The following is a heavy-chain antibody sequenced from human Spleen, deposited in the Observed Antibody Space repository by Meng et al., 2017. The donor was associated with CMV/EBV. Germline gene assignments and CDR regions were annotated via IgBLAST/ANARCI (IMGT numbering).Heavy chain of an antibody. J-gene: IGHJ5*02. CDR1: GFTFSNYG. D-gene: IGHD7-27*01. V-gene: IGHV3-74*01. CDR2: INSEGSRK. Sequence: LSCAGSGFTFSNYGMHWVRQVPGEGLVWVSRINSEGSRKDYADSVKGRFTISRDSAKNTLYLQMNSLRAEDTAVYYCARVSGASGFDPWGQGTLVTVSS. CDR3: ARVSGASGFDP.